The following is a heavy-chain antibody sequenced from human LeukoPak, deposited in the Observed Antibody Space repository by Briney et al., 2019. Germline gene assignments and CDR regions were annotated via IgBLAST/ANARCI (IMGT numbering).Heavy chain of an antibody. D-gene: IGHD3-16*01. J-gene: IGHJ1*01. CDR3: AKDDDWGRYKH. CDR2: INPKSGGT. V-gene: IGHV1-2*02. Sequence: ASVKVSCKASGYSFTGHYMHWVRQAPGQGLEWMGWINPKSGGTNYAQKFQGRVTMTRDTSISTAYMDMSSLRSDDTAVYYCAKDDDWGRYKHWGQGTLVTVSS. CDR1: GYSFTGHY.